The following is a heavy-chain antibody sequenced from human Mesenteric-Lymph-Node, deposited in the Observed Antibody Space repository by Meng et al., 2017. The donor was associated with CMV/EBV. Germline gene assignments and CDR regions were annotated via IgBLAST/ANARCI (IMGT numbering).Heavy chain of an antibody. D-gene: IGHD3-16*01. CDR3: ARDCGFFTYYFDY. V-gene: IGHV3-30-3*01. J-gene: IGHJ4*02. Sequence: GESLKISCAASGFTFSRYAMHWVRQAPGKGLEWVAVISYDGSNKYYADSVKGRFTISRDNSKNTLYLQMNSLRAEDTAVYYCARDCGFFTYYFDYWGQGTLVTVSS. CDR1: GFTFSRYA. CDR2: ISYDGSNK.